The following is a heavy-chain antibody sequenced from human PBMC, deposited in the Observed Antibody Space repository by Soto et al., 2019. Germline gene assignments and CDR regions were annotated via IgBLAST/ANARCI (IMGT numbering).Heavy chain of an antibody. J-gene: IGHJ4*02. CDR2: INHSGST. V-gene: IGHV4-34*01. Sequence: SETLSLTCAVYGWSFSGYYWSWIRQPPGKGLEWIGEINHSGSTNYNPSLKSRVTISVDTSKNQFSLKLSSVTAADTAVYYCARGGYSYGLARYSGYGSREGYFDYWGQGTLVTVSS. D-gene: IGHD5-18*01. CDR1: GWSFSGYY. CDR3: ARGGYSYGLARYSGYGSREGYFDY.